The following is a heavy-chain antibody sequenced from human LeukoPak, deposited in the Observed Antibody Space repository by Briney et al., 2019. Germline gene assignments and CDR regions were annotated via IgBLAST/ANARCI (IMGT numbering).Heavy chain of an antibody. J-gene: IGHJ3*02. CDR1: GFTFSSYA. Sequence: GGSLRLSCAASGFTFSSYAMSWVRQAPGKGLEWVSAISGSGGSTYYADSVKGRFTISRDNSKNTLYLQMNSLRAEDTAVYYCAKDIVVVPAAPLDAFDIWGQGTMVTASS. CDR2: ISGSGGST. D-gene: IGHD2-2*01. V-gene: IGHV3-23*01. CDR3: AKDIVVVPAAPLDAFDI.